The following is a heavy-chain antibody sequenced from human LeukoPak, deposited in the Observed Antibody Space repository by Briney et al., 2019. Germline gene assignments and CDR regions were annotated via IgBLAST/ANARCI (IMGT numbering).Heavy chain of an antibody. D-gene: IGHD3-22*01. CDR3: AKADYYDSSGSLPAGY. V-gene: IGHV3-9*01. J-gene: IGHJ4*02. Sequence: PGGSLRLSCAASGFTFDDYAMHWVRQAPGKGLEWVSGISWNSGSIGYADSVKGRFTISRDNAKNPLYLQMNSLRAEDTALYYCAKADYYDSSGSLPAGYWGQGTLVTVSS. CDR2: ISWNSGSI. CDR1: GFTFDDYA.